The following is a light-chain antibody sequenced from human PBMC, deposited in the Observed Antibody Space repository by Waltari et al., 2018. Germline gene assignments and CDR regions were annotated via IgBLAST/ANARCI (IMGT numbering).Light chain of an antibody. V-gene: IGLV2-23*02. CDR1: SSDVGSYNL. J-gene: IGLJ2*01. Sequence: QSALAQPASVSGSPGQSITISCTGTSSDVGSYNLVSWYQQHPGKVPKLMIYEVIKRPSGVSNRFSDSKSGNTASLTISGLQAEDEADYYCCSYVGGSSLIFGGGTKLTVL. CDR3: CSYVGGSSLI. CDR2: EVI.